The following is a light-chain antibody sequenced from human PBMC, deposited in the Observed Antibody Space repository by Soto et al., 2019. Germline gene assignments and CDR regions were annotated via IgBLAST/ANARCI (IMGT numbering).Light chain of an antibody. CDR3: PQNSRFPLT. Sequence: SVGDRVTITCRANKRLIRWLAWYQQKPGRAPKLLIHAASSVESGVPSRLCGSGSGTYFTLTISSLQTADFATYYYPQNSRFPLTVGGGTKVEIK. V-gene: IGKV1-12*01. J-gene: IGKJ4*01. CDR1: KRLIRW. CDR2: AAS.